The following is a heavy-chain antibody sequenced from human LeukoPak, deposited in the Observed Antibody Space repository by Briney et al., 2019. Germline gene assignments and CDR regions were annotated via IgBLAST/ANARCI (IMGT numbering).Heavy chain of an antibody. Sequence: GGSLRLSCAASGFTFSDYFMHWVRQAPGKGLEYVSAISSSGGSTYYANSVKGRFTMSRDNSKNTLYLQMGSLRTEDTAVYYCARAPRYFGSGLYSFDFWGQGTLVTVSS. CDR3: ARAPRYFGSGLYSFDF. CDR1: GFTFSDYF. CDR2: ISSSGGST. V-gene: IGHV3-64*01. J-gene: IGHJ4*02. D-gene: IGHD3-10*01.